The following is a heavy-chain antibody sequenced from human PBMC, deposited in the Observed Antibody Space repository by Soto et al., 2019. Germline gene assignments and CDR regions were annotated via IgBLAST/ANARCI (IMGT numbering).Heavy chain of an antibody. D-gene: IGHD3-10*01. CDR1: GDTFSFYT. CDR2: VNPILSMS. Sequence: QVQLVQSGAELKKPGSSVKVSCKASGDTFSFYTINWVRQAPGLGLEWMGRVNPILSMSNYAQKFQGRVTMTVDKSTSTAYMELRSLRSEATAFYYCATSYGSGYRAFDYWGQGALVTVSS. J-gene: IGHJ4*02. V-gene: IGHV1-69*02. CDR3: ATSYGSGYRAFDY.